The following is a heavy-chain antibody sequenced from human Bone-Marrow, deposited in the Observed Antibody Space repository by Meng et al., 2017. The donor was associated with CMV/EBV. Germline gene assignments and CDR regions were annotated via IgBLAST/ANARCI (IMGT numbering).Heavy chain of an antibody. CDR3: ARDYGMDV. CDR1: GGSLSGYF. J-gene: IGHJ6*02. V-gene: IGHV4-34*01. Sequence: SETLSLTCTVYGGSLSGYFWTWIRQPPGKGLEWIGEINHGGSTNYNPSLKSRVTISLDTSKNQLSLKLTSVTAADTAVYYCARDYGMDVWGQGTTVTVSS. CDR2: INHGGST.